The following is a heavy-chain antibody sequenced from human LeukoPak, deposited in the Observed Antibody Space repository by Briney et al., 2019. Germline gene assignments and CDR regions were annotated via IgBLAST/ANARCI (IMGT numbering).Heavy chain of an antibody. CDR1: GGSISSYY. CDR2: IYYTGST. Sequence: SETLSLTCTVSGGSISSYYWSWIRQPPGKGLEWIGYIYYTGSTTYNPSLTSRVIISVDTSKNQFSLNLSSVTAADTAVYYCGRSNWNRYYFDYWGQGTLVTVSS. CDR3: GRSNWNRYYFDY. V-gene: IGHV4-59*01. D-gene: IGHD1-1*01. J-gene: IGHJ4*02.